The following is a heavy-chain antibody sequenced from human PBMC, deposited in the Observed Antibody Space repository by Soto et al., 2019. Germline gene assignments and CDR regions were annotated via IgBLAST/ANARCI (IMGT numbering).Heavy chain of an antibody. CDR1: GYSFTTYY. CDR3: ARKQPSGISNYYLEYDMDV. V-gene: IGHV1-46*01. CDR2: IDPSAGST. D-gene: IGHD3-22*01. J-gene: IGHJ6*02. Sequence: SVKVSCKASGYSFTTYYIHWVRQAPGQGLEWMGIIDPSAGSTTYTQSLRGRVTMTRDTSTSTVYLELTSLRSEDTAVYYCARKQPSGISNYYLEYDMDVWG.